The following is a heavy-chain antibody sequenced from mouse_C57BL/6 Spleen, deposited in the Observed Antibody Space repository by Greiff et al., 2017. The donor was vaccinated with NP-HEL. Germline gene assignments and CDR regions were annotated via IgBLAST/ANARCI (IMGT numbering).Heavy chain of an antibody. V-gene: IGHV5-17*01. D-gene: IGHD2-5*01. CDR1: GFTFSDYG. Sequence: DVKLVESGGGLVKPGGSLKLSCAASGFTFSDYGMHWVRQAPEKGLEWVAYISSGSSTIYYADTVKGRFTISRDNAKNTLFLQMTSLRSEDTAMYYCARPGDYSNTWFAYWGQGTLVTVSA. J-gene: IGHJ3*01. CDR3: ARPGDYSNTWFAY. CDR2: ISSGSSTI.